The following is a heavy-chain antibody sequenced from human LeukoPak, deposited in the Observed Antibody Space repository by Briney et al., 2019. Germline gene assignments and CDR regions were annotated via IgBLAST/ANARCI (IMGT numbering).Heavy chain of an antibody. CDR2: IYHSGST. J-gene: IGHJ4*02. CDR1: GGSISSSSYY. CDR3: ARVPLGWEGYFDY. V-gene: IGHV4-30-2*01. Sequence: PSETLSLTCTVSGGSISSSSYYWGWIRQPPGKGLEWIGYIYHSGSTYYNPSLKSRVTISVDRSKNQFSLKLSSVTAADTAVYYCARVPLGWEGYFDYWGQGTLVTVSS. D-gene: IGHD1-26*01.